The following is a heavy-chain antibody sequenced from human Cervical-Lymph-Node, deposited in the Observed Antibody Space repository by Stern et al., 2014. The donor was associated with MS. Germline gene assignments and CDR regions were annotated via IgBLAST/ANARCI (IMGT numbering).Heavy chain of an antibody. V-gene: IGHV3-21*01. J-gene: IGHJ4*02. D-gene: IGHD4-23*01. CDR1: GFTFSSYS. CDR3: ARGRGGNYRYYFDY. CDR2: ISSGGNYI. Sequence: VQLVESGGGLVKPGGSLRLSCAASGFTFSSYSMNWVRQAPGKGLELVASISSGGNYIYYADSLKGRFTNSRDNAKNSLYLQMNSLRAEDTAVYYCARGRGGNYRYYFDYWGQGTLVTVSS.